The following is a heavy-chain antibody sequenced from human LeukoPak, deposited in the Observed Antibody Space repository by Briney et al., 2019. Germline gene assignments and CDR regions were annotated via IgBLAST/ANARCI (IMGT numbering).Heavy chain of an antibody. CDR1: GGSISSYY. J-gene: IGHJ5*02. CDR2: ISYSGST. V-gene: IGHV4-59*12. CDR3: ALVVPAALHNWFDP. D-gene: IGHD2-2*01. Sequence: SETLSLTCTVSGGSISSYYWSWIRQPPGKGLEWIAYISYSGSTNYNPSLKSRVTISVDTSKNQFSLKLSSVTAADTAVYYCALVVPAALHNWFDPWGQGTLVTVSS.